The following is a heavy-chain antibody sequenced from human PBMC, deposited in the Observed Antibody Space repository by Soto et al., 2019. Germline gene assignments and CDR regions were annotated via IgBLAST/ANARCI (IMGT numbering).Heavy chain of an antibody. CDR2: IFPLTDIP. V-gene: IGHV1-69*02. Sequence: QVQLVQSGTEVKKPGSSVRVSCKASGGTFRNYPINWVRQAPGQGLEWMGSIFPLTDIPDYAQNFQGRLTISADKSTSTAYMELSSLTSDDTAMYFCARGPLVVLNYCESWGQGTLVTVSS. CDR1: GGTFRNYP. CDR3: ARGPLVVLNYCES. J-gene: IGHJ4*02.